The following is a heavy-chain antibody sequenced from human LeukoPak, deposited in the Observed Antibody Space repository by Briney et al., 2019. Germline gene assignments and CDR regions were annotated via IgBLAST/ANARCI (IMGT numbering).Heavy chain of an antibody. CDR3: ARERSITIFGEGRYYGMDV. D-gene: IGHD3-3*01. V-gene: IGHV3-11*01. CDR2: ISSSGSTI. Sequence: GGSLRLSCAASGFTFSDYYVSWIRQAPGKGLEWVSYISSSGSTIYYADSVKGRFTISRDNAKNSLYLQMNSLRAEDTAVYYCARERSITIFGEGRYYGMDVWGQGTTVTVSS. CDR1: GFTFSDYY. J-gene: IGHJ6*02.